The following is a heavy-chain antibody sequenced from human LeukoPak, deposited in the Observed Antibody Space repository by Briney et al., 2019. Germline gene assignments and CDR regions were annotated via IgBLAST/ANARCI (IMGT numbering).Heavy chain of an antibody. Sequence: PGGSLRLSCAASGFTFTSYSMSWVRQAPGKGLEWVSAIRGGGLSTYYADSVKGRFTISRDNSKTTLFLQMNSLRAEDTAVYYCAKIDSSSLGPQGSWGQGTLVTVSS. CDR2: IRGGGLST. J-gene: IGHJ5*02. V-gene: IGHV3-23*01. D-gene: IGHD7-27*01. CDR3: AKIDSSSLGPQGS. CDR1: GFTFTSYS.